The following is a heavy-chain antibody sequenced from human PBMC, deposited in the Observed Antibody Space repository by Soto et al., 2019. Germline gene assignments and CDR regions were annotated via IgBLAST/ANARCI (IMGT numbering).Heavy chain of an antibody. CDR2: ISWNSGRI. V-gene: IGHV3-9*01. CDR3: AKDIREYGSGWTYFDN. Sequence: GGSRRRAWAASGFTFDYYGMHWVRQGPGKGLEWVSGISWNSGRIDYADSVKGRFTISRDNAKKSLYLQMNSLRGEDTALYYCAKDIREYGSGWTYFDNWGQGTLVTVSS. D-gene: IGHD6-19*01. CDR1: GFTFDYYG. J-gene: IGHJ4*02.